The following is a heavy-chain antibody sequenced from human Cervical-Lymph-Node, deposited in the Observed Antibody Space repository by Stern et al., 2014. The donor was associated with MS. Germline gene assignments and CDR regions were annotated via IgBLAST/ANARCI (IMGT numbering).Heavy chain of an antibody. V-gene: IGHV1-69*01. J-gene: IGHJ5*02. CDR2: IFPVFGTP. D-gene: IGHD6-13*01. Sequence: QVQLVQSGTEVTKPWSSVKVSCKASGGTFSKFPSSWVRQAPGQGLEWMGGIFPVFGTPTYAQEFMGRVTITADVSTSTVYMELSSLRSDDTAVYYCALSSETSDRWYSLGYDLWGQGTLVIVSS. CDR1: GGTFSKFP. CDR3: ALSSETSDRWYSLGYDL.